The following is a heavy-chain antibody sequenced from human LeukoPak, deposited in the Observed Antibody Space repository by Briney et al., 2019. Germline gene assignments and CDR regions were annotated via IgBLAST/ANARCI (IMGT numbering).Heavy chain of an antibody. CDR1: GYTFTSYG. CDR3: ARDGYGDDYYYYYGMDV. J-gene: IGHJ6*02. V-gene: IGHV1-18*01. Sequence: GASVKVSCKASGYTFTSYGISWVRQAPGQGLEWMGWISAYNGNTNYAQKLQGRVTMTTDTSTSTAYMELRSLRSDDTAVYYRARDGYGDDYYYYYGMDVWGQGTTVTVSS. D-gene: IGHD5-12*01. CDR2: ISAYNGNT.